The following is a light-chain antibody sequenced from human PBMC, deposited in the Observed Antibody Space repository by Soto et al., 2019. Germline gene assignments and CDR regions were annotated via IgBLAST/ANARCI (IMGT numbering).Light chain of an antibody. CDR2: GNS. J-gene: IGLJ2*01. CDR1: SSNIGAGYD. CDR3: QSYDSSLSGVV. V-gene: IGLV1-40*01. Sequence: VLKQPPSVSGAPGQRVTISCAGSSSNIGAGYDVHWYQQLPGTAPKLLISGNSNRPSGVPDRFSGSKSGTSASLAITGLQAEDEADYYCQSYDSSLSGVVFGGGTNLTVL.